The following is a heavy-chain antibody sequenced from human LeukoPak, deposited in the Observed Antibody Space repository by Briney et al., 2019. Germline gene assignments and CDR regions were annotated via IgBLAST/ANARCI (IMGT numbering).Heavy chain of an antibody. CDR2: IKSKTDGGTT. V-gene: IGHV3-15*01. Sequence: PGGSLRLSCGASGFTFSNAWMSWVRQAPGKGLEWVGRIKSKTDGGTTDYAAPVKGRFTISRDDSKNTPNLQMNSLKTEDTAVYYCTTGDPMVRGVLDYWGQGTLVTVS. CDR3: TTGDPMVRGVLDY. J-gene: IGHJ4*02. D-gene: IGHD3-10*01. CDR1: GFTFSNAW.